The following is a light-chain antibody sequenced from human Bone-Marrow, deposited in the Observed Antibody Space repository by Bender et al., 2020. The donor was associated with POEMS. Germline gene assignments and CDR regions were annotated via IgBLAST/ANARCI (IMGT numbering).Light chain of an antibody. Sequence: QSALTQPASVSGSPGQSITISCTGVRSPEIVSWYQQHPGKVPKVIIYETTQRPSGVPDRFSGSKSGNTATLTISRVEAGDEADYYCQVWDSSSDVVFGGGTKLTVL. J-gene: IGLJ2*01. CDR1: RSPEI. CDR2: ETT. CDR3: QVWDSSSDVV. V-gene: IGLV2-14*02.